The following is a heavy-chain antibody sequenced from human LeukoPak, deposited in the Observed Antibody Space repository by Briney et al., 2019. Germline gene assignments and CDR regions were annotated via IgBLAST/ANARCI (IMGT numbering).Heavy chain of an antibody. CDR2: INCYNGNT. CDR1: GYTFSYFG. J-gene: IGHJ4*02. Sequence: GASVRVSCKASGYTFSYFGINWVRQAPGQGLEWIGWINCYNGNTNYAQKSEGRLTLTTDTATTTVYMELRSLRYDDTAVYYCARGLDAAAGLANFDYWGQGTLVTVSS. D-gene: IGHD6-25*01. V-gene: IGHV1-18*01. CDR3: ARGLDAAAGLANFDY.